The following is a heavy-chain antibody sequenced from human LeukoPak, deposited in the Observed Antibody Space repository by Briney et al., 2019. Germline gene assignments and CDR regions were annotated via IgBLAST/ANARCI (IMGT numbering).Heavy chain of an antibody. CDR1: GGSISSYY. CDR2: IYYSGRT. D-gene: IGHD4-17*01. V-gene: IGHV4-59*08. CDR3: ARMNYGDFAY. J-gene: IGHJ4*02. Sequence: SETLSLTCTVSGGSISSYYWSWIRQPPGKGLEWIGYIYYSGRTNYNPSLKSRVTISVDTSKNQFSLKLSSVTAADTAVYYCARMNYGDFAYWGQGTLVTVSS.